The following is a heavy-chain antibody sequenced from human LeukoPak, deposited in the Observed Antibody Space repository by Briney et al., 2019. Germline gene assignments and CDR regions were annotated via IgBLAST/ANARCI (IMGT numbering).Heavy chain of an antibody. Sequence: PGGSLRLSCAVSGFTFSNYWMNWVRQAPGKGLEWVASIGQDGGEKSYVDSVKGRFTISRDNTKNSLYLQMSSLRAEDTAVYYCARDPYSGYDLQAFDYWGQGTLVTVSS. V-gene: IGHV3-7*01. CDR1: GFTFSNYW. D-gene: IGHD5-12*01. J-gene: IGHJ4*02. CDR3: ARDPYSGYDLQAFDY. CDR2: IGQDGGEK.